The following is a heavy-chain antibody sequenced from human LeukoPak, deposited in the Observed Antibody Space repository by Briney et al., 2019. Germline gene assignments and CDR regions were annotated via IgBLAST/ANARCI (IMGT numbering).Heavy chain of an antibody. CDR2: INWDGGST. J-gene: IGHJ6*03. D-gene: IGHD3-3*01. CDR1: GFTFDDYG. V-gene: IGHV3-20*04. Sequence: GGSLRLXCAASGFTFDDYGMSWVRQAPGKGLEWVSGINWDGGSTGYADSVKGRFTISRDNAKNSLYLQMNSLRAEDTALYYCVRYYDFDYYYYYMDVWGKGTTVTVSS. CDR3: VRYYDFDYYYYYMDV.